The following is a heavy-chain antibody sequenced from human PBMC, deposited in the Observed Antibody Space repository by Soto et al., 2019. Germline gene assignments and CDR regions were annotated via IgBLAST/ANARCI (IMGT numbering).Heavy chain of an antibody. J-gene: IGHJ4*02. Sequence: GGSLRLSCAASGFTFSSYVMSWVRQAPGKGLEWVSSMSASGRITGYADSMKGRVTISRDNCKNPLVVRMNSLTAEDTAGDFCARYHHYIRATMDYFDYWGQGTLVSVSS. CDR1: GFTFSSYV. D-gene: IGHD3-10*02. CDR3: ARYHHYIRATMDYFDY. CDR2: MSASGRIT. V-gene: IGHV3-23*01.